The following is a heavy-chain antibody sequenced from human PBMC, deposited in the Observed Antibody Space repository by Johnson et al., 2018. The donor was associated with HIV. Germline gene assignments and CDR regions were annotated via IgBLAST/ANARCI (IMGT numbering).Heavy chain of an antibody. J-gene: IGHJ3*01. D-gene: IGHD1-26*01. V-gene: IGHV3-9*01. Sequence: VQLVESGGGLVQPGRSLSLSCRASGLSVDDYAMHWVRQAPGKGLEWVSGISWNSDDIGYAVSVKGRFSISRDNAKNSLYLQLTSLRAEDTAFYYCARRASGSLSFDLWGQGTMVAVSS. CDR2: ISWNSDDI. CDR3: ARRASGSLSFDL. CDR1: GLSVDDYA.